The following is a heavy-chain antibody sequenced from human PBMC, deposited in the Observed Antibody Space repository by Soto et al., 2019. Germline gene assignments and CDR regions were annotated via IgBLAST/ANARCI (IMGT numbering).Heavy chain of an antibody. Sequence: QVQLVQSGAEVKNPGASVRISCRASGYSFTSTYVHWVRQAPGQGPEWMGIINPAGGTTYYAHKFQGRLTITSDTSTDTVFMDLNDLTSEDTAVYFCALKVVTYYDNWGQGTLLTVSS. CDR2: INPAGGTT. CDR3: ALKVVTYYDN. D-gene: IGHD2-21*02. V-gene: IGHV1-46*01. CDR1: GYSFTSTY. J-gene: IGHJ4*02.